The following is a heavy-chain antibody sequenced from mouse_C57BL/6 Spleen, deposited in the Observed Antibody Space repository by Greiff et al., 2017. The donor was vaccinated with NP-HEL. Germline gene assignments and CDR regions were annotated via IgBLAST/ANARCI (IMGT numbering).Heavy chain of an antibody. CDR3: ARDSSGYLFAY. D-gene: IGHD3-2*02. J-gene: IGHJ3*01. CDR1: GYTFTSYW. CDR2: IYPGSGSA. V-gene: IGHV1-55*01. Sequence: QVQLQQPGAELVKPGASVKMSCKASGYTFTSYWITWVKQRPGQGLEWIGDIYPGSGSANYNEKFKSKATLTVDKSSSTAYMQLSSLTSEDSAVYSCARDSSGYLFAYWGQGTLVTVSA.